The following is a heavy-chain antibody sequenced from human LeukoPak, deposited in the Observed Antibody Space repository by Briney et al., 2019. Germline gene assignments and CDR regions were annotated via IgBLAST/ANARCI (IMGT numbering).Heavy chain of an antibody. V-gene: IGHV6-1*01. D-gene: IGHD3-10*01. Sequence: SQTLSLTCAISWDSVSSNSAAWNWIRQPPSRGLEWLGRTYYRSKWCNDYAVSVKSRITINPDTSNNQFSLQLNSVTPEDTAVYYCARDLGGTGRCFDRWGQGTLVTVSS. J-gene: IGHJ4*02. CDR2: TYYRSKWCN. CDR3: ARDLGGTGRCFDR. CDR1: WDSVSSNSAA.